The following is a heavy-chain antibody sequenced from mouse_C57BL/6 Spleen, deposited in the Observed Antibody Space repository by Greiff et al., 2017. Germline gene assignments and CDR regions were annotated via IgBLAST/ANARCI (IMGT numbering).Heavy chain of an antibody. CDR3: ARRLYYFDY. V-gene: IGHV1-55*01. CDR2: IYPDSGST. J-gene: IGHJ2*01. Sequence: VQLQQPGAELVKPGASVKMSCKASGYTFTSYWITWVKQRPGQGLEWIGDIYPDSGSTNYNEQFKRQAQLTVDTSSSTAYMQLSSLTSEDSAVYYCARRLYYFDYWGQGTTLTVSS. CDR1: GYTFTSYW.